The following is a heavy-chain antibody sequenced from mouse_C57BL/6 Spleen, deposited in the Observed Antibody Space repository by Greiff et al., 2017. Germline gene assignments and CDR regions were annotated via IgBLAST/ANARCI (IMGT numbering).Heavy chain of an antibody. CDR2: SYPRSGNT. CDR3: ARPGTRDYAMDY. CDR1: GYTFTSYG. V-gene: IGHV1-81*01. J-gene: IGHJ4*01. Sequence: QVQLQQSGAELARPGASVKMSCKASGYTFTSYGISWVKQRTGQGLEWIGESYPRSGNTYYNEKFKGKATLTADKSSSTAYMELRSLTSEDSSVYFCARPGTRDYAMDYWGQGTSVTVSS. D-gene: IGHD4-1*01.